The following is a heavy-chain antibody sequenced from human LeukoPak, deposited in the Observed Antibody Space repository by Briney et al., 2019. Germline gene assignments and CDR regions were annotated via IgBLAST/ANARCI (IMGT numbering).Heavy chain of an antibody. J-gene: IGHJ5*02. Sequence: ASVKVSCKVSGYTLTELSMHWVRQAPGKGLEWMGGFDPEDGETIYAQKFQGRVTMTEDTSTDTAYIELSSLRSEDTAVYYCATDPIAAAGTGWFDPWGQGTLVIVSS. V-gene: IGHV1-24*01. CDR1: GYTLTELS. CDR3: ATDPIAAAGTGWFDP. D-gene: IGHD6-13*01. CDR2: FDPEDGET.